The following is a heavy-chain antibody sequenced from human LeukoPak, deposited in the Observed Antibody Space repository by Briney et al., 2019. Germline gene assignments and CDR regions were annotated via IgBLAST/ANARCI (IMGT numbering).Heavy chain of an antibody. CDR1: GYSFTSYW. D-gene: IGHD3-3*01. J-gene: IGHJ6*02. CDR3: ARASTIFGVVYGMDV. Sequence: GESLKISCKGSGYSFTSYWIGWVRQMPGKGLEWMGIIYPGDSDTRYSPSFQGQVTISADKSFSTAYLQWSSLKASDTAMYYCARASTIFGVVYGMDVWGQGTTVTVSS. V-gene: IGHV5-51*01. CDR2: IYPGDSDT.